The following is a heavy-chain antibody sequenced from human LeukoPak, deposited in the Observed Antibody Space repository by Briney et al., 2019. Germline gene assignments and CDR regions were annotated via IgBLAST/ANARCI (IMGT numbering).Heavy chain of an antibody. J-gene: IGHJ6*02. CDR2: ISSSSSTI. Sequence: PGVSLRLSCAASGFTFSSYSMNWVLQAPGKGLEWVSYISSSSSTIYYADSVKGRFTISRDNAKNSLYLQMNSLRAEDTAVYYCARNPDSSSWYPARYYYGMDVWGQGTTVTVSS. D-gene: IGHD6-13*01. CDR3: ARNPDSSSWYPARYYYGMDV. CDR1: GFTFSSYS. V-gene: IGHV3-48*01.